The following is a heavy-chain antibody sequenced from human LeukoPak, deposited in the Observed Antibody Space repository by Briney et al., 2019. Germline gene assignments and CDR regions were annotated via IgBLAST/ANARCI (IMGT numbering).Heavy chain of an antibody. CDR3: AKARNSNYDFWSGYYPYDAFDI. V-gene: IGHV3-23*01. Sequence: QAGGSLRLSCAASGFTFSSYAMSWVRQAPGKGLEWVSAISGSGGSTYYADSVKGRFTISRDNSKNTLYLQMNSLRAEDTAVYYCAKARNSNYDFWSGYYPYDAFDIWGQGTMVTVSS. J-gene: IGHJ3*02. D-gene: IGHD3-3*01. CDR1: GFTFSSYA. CDR2: ISGSGGST.